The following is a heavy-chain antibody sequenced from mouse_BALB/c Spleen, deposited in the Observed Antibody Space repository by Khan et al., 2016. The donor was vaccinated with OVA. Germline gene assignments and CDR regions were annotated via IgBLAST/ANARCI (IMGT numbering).Heavy chain of an antibody. D-gene: IGHD1-2*01. CDR2: ISYSGST. CDR1: GFSITSGYG. Sequence: EVQLQESGPGLVKPSQSLSLTCTVTGFSITSGYGWNWIRQFQGNKLEWMGYISYSGSTNYNPSLKSRISITRDTSKNQFFLQLNSVTTEDTATYYCARTARIKYWGQGTTLTVSS. V-gene: IGHV3-2*02. J-gene: IGHJ2*01. CDR3: ARTARIKY.